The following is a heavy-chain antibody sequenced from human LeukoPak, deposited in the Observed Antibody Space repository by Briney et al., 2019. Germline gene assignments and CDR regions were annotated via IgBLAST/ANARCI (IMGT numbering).Heavy chain of an antibody. V-gene: IGHV3-53*05. CDR2: IFTGGNT. CDR3: ARDPPPEGNSHYEPFDY. Sequence: PGGSLRLSCAASGFSVSSYYMTWVRQAPGKGLEWVSVIFTGGNTYSADSVKGRLTISRDNSKNTLSLQMNSLRAEDTAVYYCARDPPPEGNSHYEPFDYWGQGTLVTVSS. CDR1: GFSVSSYY. D-gene: IGHD4-11*01. J-gene: IGHJ4*02.